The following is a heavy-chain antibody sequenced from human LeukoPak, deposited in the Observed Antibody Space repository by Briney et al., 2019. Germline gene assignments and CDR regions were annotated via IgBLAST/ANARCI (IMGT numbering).Heavy chain of an antibody. D-gene: IGHD3-10*01. CDR1: GYTFTGYY. Sequence: GASVKVSCKASGYTFTGYYMHWVRQAPGQGLEWMGRINPNSGGTNYAQKFQGRVTITRDTSASTAYMELSSLRSEDTAVYYCARDSSLLWFGEYYFDYWGQGTLVTVSS. V-gene: IGHV1-2*06. J-gene: IGHJ4*02. CDR3: ARDSSLLWFGEYYFDY. CDR2: INPNSGGT.